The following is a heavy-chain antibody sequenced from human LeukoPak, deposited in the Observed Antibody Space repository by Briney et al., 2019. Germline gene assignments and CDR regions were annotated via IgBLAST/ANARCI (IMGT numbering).Heavy chain of an antibody. CDR1: GFTFSSYS. Sequence: PGGSLRLSCAASGFTFSSYSTNWVRQAPGKGLEWVSSISSSSSYIYYADSVKGRFTISRDNAKNSLYLQMNSLRAEDTAVYYCARDGTGTTYYYYMDVWGKGTTVTISS. CDR3: ARDGTGTTYYYYMDV. CDR2: ISSSSSYI. D-gene: IGHD1-1*01. V-gene: IGHV3-21*01. J-gene: IGHJ6*03.